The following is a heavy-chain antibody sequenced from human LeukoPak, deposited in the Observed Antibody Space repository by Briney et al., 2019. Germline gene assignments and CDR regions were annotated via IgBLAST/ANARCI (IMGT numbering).Heavy chain of an antibody. V-gene: IGHV3-23*01. CDR3: AKDRDYYGDYSTPVDY. J-gene: IGHJ4*02. Sequence: GGSLRLSCAASGFTFDDYGMSWVRQAPGKGLEWVPAISGSGGSTYYADSVKGRFTISRDNSKNTLYLQMNSLRAEDTAVYYCAKDRDYYGDYSTPVDYWGQGTLVTVSS. CDR2: ISGSGGST. D-gene: IGHD4-17*01. CDR1: GFTFDDYG.